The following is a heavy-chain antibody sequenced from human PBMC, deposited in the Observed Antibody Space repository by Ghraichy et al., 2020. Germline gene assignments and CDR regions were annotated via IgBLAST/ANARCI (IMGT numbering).Heavy chain of an antibody. CDR2: IYYSGST. CDR3: ARSPDIVATIDAFDI. CDR1: GGSISSYY. V-gene: IGHV4-59*01. D-gene: IGHD5-12*01. Sequence: SETLSLTCTVSGGSISSYYWSWIRQPPGKGLEWIGYIYYSGSTNYNPSLKSRVTISVDTSKNQFSLKLSSVTAADTAVYYCARSPDIVATIDAFDIWGQGTMVTVSS. J-gene: IGHJ3*02.